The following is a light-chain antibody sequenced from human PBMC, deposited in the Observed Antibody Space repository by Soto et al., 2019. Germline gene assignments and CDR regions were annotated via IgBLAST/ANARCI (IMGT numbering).Light chain of an antibody. CDR2: GAS. V-gene: IGKV3-20*01. J-gene: IGKJ5*01. CDR3: QQYNNWPLT. CDR1: QSVSSSY. Sequence: ELVLTQSPGTLSLSPGERATLSCRASQSVSSSYLAWYQQKPGQAPRLLIYGASSRATGIPDRFSGSGSGTEFTLTISSLQSEDFAVYYCQQYNNWPLTFGQGTRLEIK.